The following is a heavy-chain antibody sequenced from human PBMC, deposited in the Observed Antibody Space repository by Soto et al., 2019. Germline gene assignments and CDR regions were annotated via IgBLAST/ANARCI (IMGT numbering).Heavy chain of an antibody. V-gene: IGHV4-34*01. D-gene: IGHD4-17*01. CDR2: INHSGST. CDR3: ARVAGDYGTKYYYYMDV. J-gene: IGHJ6*03. CDR1: GGSFSGYY. Sequence: PSETLSLTFVVYGGSFSGYYWSWIRQPPGKGLEWIGEINHSGSTNYNPSLKSRVTISVDTSKNQFSLKLSSVTAADTAVYYCARVAGDYGTKYYYYMDVWGKRTTVTVSS.